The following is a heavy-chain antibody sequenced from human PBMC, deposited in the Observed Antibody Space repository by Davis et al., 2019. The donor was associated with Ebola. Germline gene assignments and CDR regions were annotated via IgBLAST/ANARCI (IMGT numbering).Heavy chain of an antibody. CDR2: IYYSGST. D-gene: IGHD6-13*01. CDR3: ARTGRYSSSWAPNWFDP. V-gene: IGHV4-59*01. J-gene: IGHJ5*02. CDR1: GGSISSYY. Sequence: GSLRLSCTVSGGSISSYYWSWIRQPPGKGLEWIGYIYYSGSTNYNPSLKSRVTISVDTSKNQFSLKLSSVTAADTAVYYCARTGRYSSSWAPNWFDPWGQGTLVTVSS.